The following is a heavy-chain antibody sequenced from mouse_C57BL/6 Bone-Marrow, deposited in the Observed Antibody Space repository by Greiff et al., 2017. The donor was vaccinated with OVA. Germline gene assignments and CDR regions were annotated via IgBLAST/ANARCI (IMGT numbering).Heavy chain of an antibody. Sequence: EVQLQESGAELVRPGASVKLSCTASGFNIKDDYMHWVKQRPEQGLEWIGWIDPENGDTEYASKFQGKATITADTSSNTAYLQLSSLASEDTAVYYCRGLTLDYWGQGTTLTVSS. J-gene: IGHJ2*01. CDR3: RGLTLDY. CDR2: IDPENGDT. D-gene: IGHD1-3*01. V-gene: IGHV14-4*01. CDR1: GFNIKDDY.